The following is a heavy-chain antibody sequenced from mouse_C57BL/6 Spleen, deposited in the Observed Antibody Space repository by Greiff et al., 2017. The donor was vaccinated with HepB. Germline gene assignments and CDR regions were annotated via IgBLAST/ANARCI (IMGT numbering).Heavy chain of an antibody. V-gene: IGHV1-63*01. CDR1: GYTFTNYW. CDR3: ARYDYYGSSLWYFDV. D-gene: IGHD1-1*01. CDR2: IYPGGGYT. Sequence: QVQLQQSGAELVRPGTSVKMSCKASGYTFTNYWIGWAKPRPGHGLEWIGDIYPGGGYTNYNEKFKGKATLTADKSSSTAYMQFSSLTSEDSAIYYCARYDYYGSSLWYFDVWGTGTTGTVSS. J-gene: IGHJ1*03.